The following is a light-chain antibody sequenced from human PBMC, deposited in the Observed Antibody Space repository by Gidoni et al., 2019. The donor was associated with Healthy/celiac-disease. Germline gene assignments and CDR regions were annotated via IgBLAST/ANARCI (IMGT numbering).Light chain of an antibody. V-gene: IGKV3-20*01. CDR1: QSVSSSY. Sequence: EIVLTQSPGTLSLSPGERATLSCRASQSVSSSYLAWYQQKPGQAPRLLIYGASSRATGLPDRFRGSGSGPDFTLPISRLEPEDFAVYYCQQYGSSITFGQGTRLEIK. CDR2: GAS. J-gene: IGKJ5*01. CDR3: QQYGSSIT.